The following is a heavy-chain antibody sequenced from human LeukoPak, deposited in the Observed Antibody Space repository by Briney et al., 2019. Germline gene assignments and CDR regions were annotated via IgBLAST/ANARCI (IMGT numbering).Heavy chain of an antibody. CDR2: IIPIFGTA. V-gene: IGHV1-69*06. D-gene: IGHD3-22*01. CDR3: ARASGYYDSSGYYPPGYYYYMDV. Sequence: ASVKVSCKASGGTFSSYAISWVRQAPGQGLEWMGGIIPIFGTANYAQKFQGRVTITADKSTSTAYMELSSLRSEDTAVYYCARASGYYDSSGYYPPGYYYYMDVWGKGTTVTVSS. CDR1: GGTFSSYA. J-gene: IGHJ6*03.